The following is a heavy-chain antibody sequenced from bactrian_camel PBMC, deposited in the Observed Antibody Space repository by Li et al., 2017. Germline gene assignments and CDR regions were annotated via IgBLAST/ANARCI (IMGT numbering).Heavy chain of an antibody. Sequence: DVQLVESGGGLVQPGGSLSVSCAGSGFTFDDYVIHWIRQAPGKGLEWVSAISWEGDSTTYSDSVKGRFTLSRDNAKNTVILQMNSLKPEDTALYYCVTSRSYSDYVLDYWGQGTQVTVS. D-gene: IGHD4*01. V-gene: IGHV3-1*01. J-gene: IGHJ4*01. CDR2: ISWEGDST. CDR1: GFTFDDYV. CDR3: VTSRSYSDYVLDY.